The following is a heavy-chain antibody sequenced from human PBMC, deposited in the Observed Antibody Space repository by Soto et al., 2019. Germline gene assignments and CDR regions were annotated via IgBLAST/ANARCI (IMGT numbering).Heavy chain of an antibody. D-gene: IGHD7-27*01. J-gene: IGHJ4*02. CDR1: GGSISTVNYW. CDR3: ARGPSGDKVDS. CDR2: IYNGGRT. Sequence: PSETLSLTCTVSGGSISTVNYWWSWIRQSPDMGMEWIGHIYNGGRTYNNPSLESRVTMSVDTSKNQLSLTLSSVSAADTAVYYCARGPSGDKVDSWGQGTLVTVSS. V-gene: IGHV4-30-4*01.